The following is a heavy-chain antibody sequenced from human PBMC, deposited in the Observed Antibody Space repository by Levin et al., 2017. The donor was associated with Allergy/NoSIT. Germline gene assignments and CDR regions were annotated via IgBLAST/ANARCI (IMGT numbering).Heavy chain of an antibody. Sequence: SETLSLTCTVSGGSSRSGDGSGSRKPPGKNLEWIGYIYYSGSTYYNPSLKSRVTISVDTSKNQLSLRLRSVTAADTAVYYCARHHANYDYAWGPDACDTWGQGTLVTVSS. CDR1: GGSSRSGD. D-gene: IGHD3-16*01. J-gene: IGHJ5*02. V-gene: IGHV4-59*08. CDR2: IYYSGST. CDR3: ARHHANYDYAWGPDACDT.